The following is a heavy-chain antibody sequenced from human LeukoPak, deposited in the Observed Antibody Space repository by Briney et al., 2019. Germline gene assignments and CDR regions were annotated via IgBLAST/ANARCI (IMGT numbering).Heavy chain of an antibody. J-gene: IGHJ4*02. Sequence: SVKVSCKASGGTFSSYAISWVRQAPGQGLEWMGGIIPIFGTANYAQKFQGRVTITADKSTSTAYMELSSLRSEDTAVYYCARNPRNTGAYFDYWGQGTRVTVSS. CDR1: GGTFSSYA. CDR3: ARNPRNTGAYFDY. V-gene: IGHV1-69*06. CDR2: IIPIFGTA. D-gene: IGHD2/OR15-2a*01.